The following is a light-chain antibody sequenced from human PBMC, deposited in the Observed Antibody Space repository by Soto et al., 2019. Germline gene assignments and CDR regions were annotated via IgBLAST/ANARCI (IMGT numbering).Light chain of an antibody. V-gene: IGKV3-20*01. CDR1: QSVSSSS. CDR3: QQYGSSPWT. CDR2: GAS. J-gene: IGKJ1*01. Sequence: IVLTQSPGTLYLSPGERATLYCRASQSVSSSSLAWYQQKPGQAPRLLIYGASSRATGIPDRFSGSGSGTDFTLTISRLEPEDFAVYYCQQYGSSPWTFGQGTKVEIK.